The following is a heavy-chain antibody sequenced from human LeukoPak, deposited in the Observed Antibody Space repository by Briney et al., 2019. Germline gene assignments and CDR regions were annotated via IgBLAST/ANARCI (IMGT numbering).Heavy chain of an antibody. D-gene: IGHD5-12*01. V-gene: IGHV3-30-3*01. CDR1: GFTFSSYA. J-gene: IGHJ4*02. CDR3: ARVPEQAGLGGYDLGTRY. Sequence: GGSLRLSCAASGFTFSSYAMHWVRQAPGKGLEWVAVISYDGSNKYYADSVKGRFTISRDNSKNTLYLQMNSLRAEDTAVYYCARVPEQAGLGGYDLGTRYWGQGTLVTVSS. CDR2: ISYDGSNK.